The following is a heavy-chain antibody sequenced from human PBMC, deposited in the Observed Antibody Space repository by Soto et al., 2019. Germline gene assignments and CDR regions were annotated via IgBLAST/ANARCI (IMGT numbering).Heavy chain of an antibody. CDR1: GFTFSTSW. V-gene: IGHV3-7*01. D-gene: IGHD5-18*01. J-gene: IGHJ4*02. CDR3: VRDRGYNAFDY. Sequence: EVQLLESGGDLIQPGGSLRLSCAASGFTFSTSWMNWVRQAPGKGLEWVAGIKEDGSEKYYVDSVKGRFTISKDNAENSLELHMNRLRVEDTAVYYCVRDRGYNAFDYWGLGTLVTVSS. CDR2: IKEDGSEK.